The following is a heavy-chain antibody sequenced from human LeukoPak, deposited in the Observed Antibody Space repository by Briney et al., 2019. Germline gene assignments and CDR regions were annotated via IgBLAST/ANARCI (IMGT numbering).Heavy chain of an antibody. CDR3: AKLGAEGVVIKGAFDI. V-gene: IGHV3-33*06. D-gene: IGHD3-3*01. J-gene: IGHJ3*02. CDR2: TWYDGSNK. Sequence: GGSLRLSCAASGFTFTTYGMHWVRQAPGKGLEWVAVTWYDGSNKYYADSVKGRFTISRDYSKDTVSLQMNSLRAEDTAVYYCAKLGAEGVVIKGAFDIWGQGTMVTVSS. CDR1: GFTFTTYG.